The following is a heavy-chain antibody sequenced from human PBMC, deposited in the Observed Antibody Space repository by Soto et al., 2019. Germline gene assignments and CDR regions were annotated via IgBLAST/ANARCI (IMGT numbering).Heavy chain of an antibody. D-gene: IGHD2-2*01. J-gene: IGHJ5*01. Sequence: GSSVKVSYKTSGGSFNSYSISWVREAPVQGLEWMGGIVPILRRADYAQKFQGRVTVTANEAASTAYIELTSLRSEATAVYYCARRVPAALGSAYNWFDSWGQGTLVTVSS. CDR1: GGSFNSYS. CDR3: ARRVPAALGSAYNWFDS. V-gene: IGHV1-69*10. CDR2: IVPILRRA.